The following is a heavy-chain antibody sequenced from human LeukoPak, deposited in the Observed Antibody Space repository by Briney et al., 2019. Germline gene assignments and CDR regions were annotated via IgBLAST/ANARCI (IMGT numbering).Heavy chain of an antibody. CDR1: GFTFDDYG. V-gene: IGHV3-20*04. CDR3: AELGITMIGGV. J-gene: IGHJ6*04. D-gene: IGHD3-10*02. CDR2: INWIGGST. Sequence: GGSLRLSCAASGFTFDDYGMSWVRQAPGKGLEWVSGINWIGGSTGYADSVKGRFTISRDNAKNSLYLQMNSLRAEDTAVYYCAELGITMIGGVWGKGTTVTISS.